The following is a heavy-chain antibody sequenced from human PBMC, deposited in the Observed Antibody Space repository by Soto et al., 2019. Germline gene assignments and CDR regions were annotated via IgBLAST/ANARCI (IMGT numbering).Heavy chain of an antibody. CDR3: AREDDGGDRDYYGLDV. D-gene: IGHD2-21*02. V-gene: IGHV4-30-4*01. J-gene: IGHJ6*02. CDR1: GGSISLDHYH. Sequence: QVQLQQSGPGLVKPSQTLSLTCTVSGGSISLDHYHWTWIRQPPGKGLEWIGYVHYSGSVLYNPSLQSRVSISVDTSKNQFSLKLSSVTAADTAVYFCAREDDGGDRDYYGLDVWGQGTTVTVSS. CDR2: VHYSGSV.